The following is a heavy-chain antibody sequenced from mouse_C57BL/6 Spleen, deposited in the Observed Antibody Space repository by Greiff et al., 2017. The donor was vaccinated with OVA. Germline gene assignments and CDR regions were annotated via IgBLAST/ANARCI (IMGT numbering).Heavy chain of an antibody. CDR1: GYTFTSYW. CDR2: IDPSDSYT. V-gene: IGHV1-50*01. D-gene: IGHD3-1*01. J-gene: IGHJ2*01. CDR3: ARYSCDY. Sequence: QVQLQQPGAELVKPGASVKLSCKASGYTFTSYWMQWVKQRPGQGLEWIGEIDPSDSYTNYNQKFKGKATLTVDTSSSTAYMQLSSLTSEDSAVYYCARYSCDYWGQGTTLTVSS.